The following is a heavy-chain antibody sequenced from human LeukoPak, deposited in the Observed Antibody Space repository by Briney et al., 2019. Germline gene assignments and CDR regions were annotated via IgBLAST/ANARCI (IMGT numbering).Heavy chain of an antibody. V-gene: IGHV4-59*11. J-gene: IGHJ4*02. CDR2: IHSSGRT. Sequence: PSETLSLTCAVSGDSMNSHYWSWIRQPPGKGLECVGYIHSSGRTNQNPSLKSRVTLSVDTSKNQFSLTLNSVTAADTAVYYCARAVLMETTMFIGDWGQGTLVTVSS. D-gene: IGHD3-10*02. CDR1: GDSMNSHY. CDR3: ARAVLMETTMFIGD.